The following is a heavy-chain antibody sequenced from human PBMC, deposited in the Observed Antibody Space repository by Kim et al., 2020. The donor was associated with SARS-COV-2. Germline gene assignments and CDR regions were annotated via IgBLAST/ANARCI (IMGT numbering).Heavy chain of an antibody. Sequence: SETLSLTCTVSGGSITSNYWSWIRQPPGKGLEWIGCIYYSGNTNYNPSLKSRVTISVDTSKNQISLRLSSVSASDTAIYYCASGKSSTWIRHHSYFDYWAGEPWSPSPQ. CDR1: GGSITSNY. V-gene: IGHV4-59*08. D-gene: IGHD6-13*01. J-gene: IGHJ4*02. CDR2: IYYSGNT. CDR3: ASGKSSTWIRHHSYFDY.